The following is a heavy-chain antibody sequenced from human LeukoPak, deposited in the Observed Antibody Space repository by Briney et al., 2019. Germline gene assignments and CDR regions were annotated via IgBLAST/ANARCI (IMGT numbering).Heavy chain of an antibody. CDR3: AGPQQLSLLGDY. D-gene: IGHD6-13*01. CDR1: GFTFSSYA. V-gene: IGHV3-30*04. J-gene: IGHJ4*02. CDR2: ISYDGSNK. Sequence: GGSLRLSCAASGFTFSSYAMHWVRQAPGKGLEWVAVISYDGSNKYYADSVKGRFTISRDNSKNTLYLQMNSLRAEDTAVYYCAGPQQLSLLGDYWGQGTLVTVSS.